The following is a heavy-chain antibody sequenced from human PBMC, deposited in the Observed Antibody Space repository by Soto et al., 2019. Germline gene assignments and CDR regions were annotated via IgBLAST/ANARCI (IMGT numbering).Heavy chain of an antibody. V-gene: IGHV4-30-4*01. J-gene: IGHJ4*02. CDR2: IYDGGGT. D-gene: IGHD3-10*01. CDR3: PRGPSGDKVAY. Sequence: QVQLQESGPILVKPSQTLSLTCTVSGGSISSVYDYWRWIRQSPDKGLEWIGHIYDGGGTNNNPSRTRRVTISEHTSTNRLPPPRRSVTAADTAVYYCPRGPSGDKVAYWGQGTLVTISS. CDR1: GGSISSVYDY.